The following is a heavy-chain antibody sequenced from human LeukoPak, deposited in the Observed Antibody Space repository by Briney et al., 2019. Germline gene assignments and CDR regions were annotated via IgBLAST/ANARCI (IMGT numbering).Heavy chain of an antibody. V-gene: IGHV1-18*01. CDR1: GYTFTSYG. CDR2: ISAYNGNT. J-gene: IGHJ6*03. CDR3: ARDGGRYYYYYMDV. Sequence: ASVKVSCKASGYTFTSYGISWVRQAPGQGLEWMGWISAYNGNTNYAQKLQGRVTMTTDTSTSTAYMELRSPRSDDTAVYYCARDGGRYYYYYMDVWGKGTTVTVSS. D-gene: IGHD2-15*01.